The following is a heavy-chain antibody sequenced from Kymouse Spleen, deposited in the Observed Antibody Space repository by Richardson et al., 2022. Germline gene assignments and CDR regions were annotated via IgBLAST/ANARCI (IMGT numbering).Heavy chain of an antibody. D-gene: IGHD6-19*01. CDR1: GGSISSSSYY. J-gene: IGHJ4*02. Sequence: QLQLQESGPGLVKPSETLSLTCTVSGGSISSSSYYWGWIRQPPGKGLEWIGSIYYSGSTYYNPSLKSRVTISVDTSKNQFSLKLSSVTAADTAVYYCARQRDSSGWSYWGQGTLVTVSS. CDR3: ARQRDSSGWSY. CDR2: IYYSGST. V-gene: IGHV4-39*01.